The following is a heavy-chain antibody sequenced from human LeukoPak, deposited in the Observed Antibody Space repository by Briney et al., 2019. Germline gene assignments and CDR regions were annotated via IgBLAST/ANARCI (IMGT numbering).Heavy chain of an antibody. CDR3: ARVLYYGSGSYYLYYYMDV. CDR1: GYTFTSYY. D-gene: IGHD3-10*01. Sequence: ASVKVSCKASGYTFTSYYMHWVRQAPGQGLEWMGIINPSGGSTSYAQKFQGRVTMTRNTSISTAYMELSSLRSEDTAVYYCARVLYYGSGSYYLYYYMDVWGKGTTVTISS. J-gene: IGHJ6*03. CDR2: INPSGGST. V-gene: IGHV1-46*01.